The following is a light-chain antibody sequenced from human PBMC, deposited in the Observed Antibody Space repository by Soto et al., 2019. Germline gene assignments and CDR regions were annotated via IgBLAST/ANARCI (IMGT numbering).Light chain of an antibody. CDR3: QQRSNWPMST. CDR2: DAS. Sequence: AIQLTQSSSSLSASVRDRVTITCRASQGISSALAWYQHKPGKAPKLLIYDASSLESGVPSRFSGSGSGTDFTLTISSLRSEDFAVYYCQQRSNWPMSTFGQGTRLEIK. J-gene: IGKJ5*01. CDR1: QGISSA. V-gene: IGKV1-13*02.